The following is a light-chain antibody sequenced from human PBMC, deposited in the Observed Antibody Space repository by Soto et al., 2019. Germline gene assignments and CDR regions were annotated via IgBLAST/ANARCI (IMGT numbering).Light chain of an antibody. V-gene: IGLV1-44*01. J-gene: IGLJ1*01. CDR3: AAWDDSLNGYV. CDR2: RND. CDR1: SSNIGSNT. Sequence: SVVRQPPSASGSPGPPVPYSCSGRSSNIGSNTVNWYQQLPGTAPKLLIYRNDQRPSGVPDRFSGSKSGTSGSLAISGLQSEDEADYYCAAWDDSLNGYVFGAGTKVTVL.